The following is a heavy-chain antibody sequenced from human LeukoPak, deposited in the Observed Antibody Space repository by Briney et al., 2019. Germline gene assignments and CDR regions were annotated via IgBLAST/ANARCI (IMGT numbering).Heavy chain of an antibody. CDR2: ISSSSSYI. CDR1: GFTFSSYS. V-gene: IGHV3-21*01. D-gene: IGHD5-18*01. CDR3: ASNRIQLWSLLEAFDI. Sequence: PGGSLRLSCAASGFTFSSYSMNWVRQAPGKGLEWVSSISSSSSYIYYADSVKGRFTISRDNAKNSLYLQMNSLRAEDTAVYYCASNRIQLWSLLEAFDIWGQGTMVTVSS. J-gene: IGHJ3*02.